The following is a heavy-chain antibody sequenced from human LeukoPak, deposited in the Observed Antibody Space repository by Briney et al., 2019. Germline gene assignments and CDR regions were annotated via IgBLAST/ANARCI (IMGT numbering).Heavy chain of an antibody. Sequence: PSETLSLTCTVSGGSISSGGYYWSWIRQPPGKGLEWIGYIYHSGSTYYNPSLKSRVTISVDRSKNQFSLKLSSVTAADTAVYYCARWGSKNDYVAQDRAIDYWGQGTLVTVSS. J-gene: IGHJ4*02. CDR3: ARWGSKNDYVAQDRAIDY. CDR1: GGSISSGGYY. D-gene: IGHD3-16*01. CDR2: IYHSGST. V-gene: IGHV4-30-2*01.